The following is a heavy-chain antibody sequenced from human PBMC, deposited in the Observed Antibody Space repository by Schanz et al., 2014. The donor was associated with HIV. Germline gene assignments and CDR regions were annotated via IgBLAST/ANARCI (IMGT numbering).Heavy chain of an antibody. CDR1: GFTFSDYY. CDR2: ISFDGSNK. V-gene: IGHV3-30*18. D-gene: IGHD2-15*01. CDR3: AKEEPPNQWWSGTPAYYYYYGMDV. J-gene: IGHJ6*02. Sequence: QVQLVESGGGLVKAGGSLRLSCAASGFTFSDYYMNWIRQAPGKGLEWVAIISFDGSNKYYADSVKGRFTISRDNSKNTLYLQMNSLRVEDTAVYYCAKEEPPNQWWSGTPAYYYYYGMDVWGQGTTVTVSS.